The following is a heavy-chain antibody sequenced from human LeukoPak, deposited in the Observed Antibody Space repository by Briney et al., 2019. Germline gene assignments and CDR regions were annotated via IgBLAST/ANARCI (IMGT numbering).Heavy chain of an antibody. CDR3: ARDSGMVRGTVDY. CDR1: GYTFTSYY. J-gene: IGHJ4*02. V-gene: IGHV1-46*01. CDR2: INPSGGST. Sequence: ASVKVSCKSSGYTFTSYYMYWVRQAPGQGLEWMGIINPSGGSTSYAQKLQGRVTMTRDTSTSTVYMELSSLRSEDTAGYYCARDSGMVRGTVDYWGQGTLVTVSS. D-gene: IGHD3-10*01.